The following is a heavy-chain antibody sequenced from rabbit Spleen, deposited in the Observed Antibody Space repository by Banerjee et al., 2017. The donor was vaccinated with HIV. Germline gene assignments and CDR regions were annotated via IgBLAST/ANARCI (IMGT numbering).Heavy chain of an antibody. Sequence: QEQLEESGGDLVKPGASLALTCTASGFSFSSGADMCWVRQAPEKGLEWIACIDTGSSGSTAYASWATGRFTVSMASSTTVTLQMTSLTAADTATYFCARDDHSSNNYAYFSLWGQGTLVTVS. J-gene: IGHJ4*01. V-gene: IGHV1S45*01. CDR3: ARDDHSSNNYAYFSL. CDR2: IDTGSSGST. CDR1: GFSFSSGAD. D-gene: IGHD1-1*01.